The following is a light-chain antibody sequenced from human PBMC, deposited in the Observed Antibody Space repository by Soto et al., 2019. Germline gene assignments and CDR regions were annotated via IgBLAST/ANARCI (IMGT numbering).Light chain of an antibody. J-gene: IGKJ1*01. CDR3: QQYNHWWT. CDR1: QGISSW. CDR2: DAS. Sequence: QMTQSPSSVSASVGDICTITCRASQGISSWLAWYQQKPGKAPKLLIYDASSLESGVPSRFSGSGSGTEFTLTISSLQSEDFAVYYCQQYNHWWTFGQGTNVDI. V-gene: IGKV1-5*01.